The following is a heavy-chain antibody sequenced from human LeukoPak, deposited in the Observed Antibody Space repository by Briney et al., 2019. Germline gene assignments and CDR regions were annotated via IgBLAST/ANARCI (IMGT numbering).Heavy chain of an antibody. CDR1: ADSFSGYL. J-gene: IGHJ4*02. V-gene: IGHV4-59*01. CDR3: ARSHGLY. Sequence: SETLSLTCTVSADSFSGYLWIWIRQPPGKGLEWIGYVSDSGSTNYNPSLKSRPSISLGTAKNQFSLKLRSVTAADTAVYYCARSHGLYWGQGTLVTVSS. CDR2: VSDSGST.